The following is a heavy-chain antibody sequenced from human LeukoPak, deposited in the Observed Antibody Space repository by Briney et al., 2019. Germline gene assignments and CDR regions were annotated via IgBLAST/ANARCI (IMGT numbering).Heavy chain of an antibody. D-gene: IGHD2-15*01. CDR2: VDYRGNT. V-gene: IGHV4-59*01. J-gene: IGHJ6*02. Sequence: SETLSLTCTISGGSISSYYRSWIRQPPGKGLEWIGYVDYRGNTNYNPSPKSRVTISIDTSKSLFSLKLNSLTAADTAVYYCARVEVGAANRQWYGMDVWGQGTTVTVSS. CDR3: ARVEVGAANRQWYGMDV. CDR1: GGSISSYY.